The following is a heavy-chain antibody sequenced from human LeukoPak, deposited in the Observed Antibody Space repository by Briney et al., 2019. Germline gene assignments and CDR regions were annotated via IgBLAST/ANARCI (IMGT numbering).Heavy chain of an antibody. CDR1: GFTFSSYW. J-gene: IGHJ6*02. Sequence: GGSLRLSCAASGFTFSSYWMSWVRQAPGKGLEWVANIKQDGSEKYYVDSVKGRFTISRDNAKNSLYLQMNSLRAEDTAVYYCARDEYRAGAYYYYCGMDVWGQGTTVTVSS. CDR2: IKQDGSEK. V-gene: IGHV3-7*01. D-gene: IGHD5-12*01. CDR3: ARDEYRAGAYYYYCGMDV.